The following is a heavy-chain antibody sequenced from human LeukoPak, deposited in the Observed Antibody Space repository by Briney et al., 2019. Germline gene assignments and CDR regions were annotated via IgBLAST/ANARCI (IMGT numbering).Heavy chain of an antibody. J-gene: IGHJ4*02. CDR1: GASINSAGYY. CDR2: ISYTGST. Sequence: SETLSLTCTVSGASINSAGYYWSWIRQLPGKGLEWIGYISYTGSTYYNPSLKSRVIISRDTSKNQFSLKLSSVTAADTAIYYCARGDCWGQGTLVTVSS. V-gene: IGHV4-31*03. CDR3: ARGDC.